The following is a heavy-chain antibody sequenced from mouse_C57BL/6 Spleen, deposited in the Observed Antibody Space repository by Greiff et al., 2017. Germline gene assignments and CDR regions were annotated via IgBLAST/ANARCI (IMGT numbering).Heavy chain of an antibody. CDR1: GFTFSNYW. D-gene: IGHD1-1*02. V-gene: IGHV6-3*01. Sequence: EVKVEESGGGLVQPGGSMKLSCVASGFTFSNYWMNWVRQSPEKGLEWVAQIRLKSDNYATHYAESVKGRFTISSDDSKSSVYLQMNNLRAEDTGIYYCTGGPYYGLWGQGTTLTVSS. CDR2: IRLKSDNYAT. CDR3: TGGPYYGL. J-gene: IGHJ2*01.